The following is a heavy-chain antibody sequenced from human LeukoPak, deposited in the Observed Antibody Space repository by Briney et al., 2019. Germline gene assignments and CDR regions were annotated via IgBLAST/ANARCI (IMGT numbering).Heavy chain of an antibody. CDR2: IYSGGST. V-gene: IGHV3-66*01. J-gene: IGHJ6*03. CDR3: ARLFTGDSVYYYYYMDV. Sequence: GGSLRLSCAASGFTFSSYTMNWVRQAPGKGLEWVSVIYSGGSTYYADSVKGRFTISRDNSKNTLYLQMNSLRAEDTAVYYWARLFTGDSVYYYYYMDVWGKGTTVTISS. D-gene: IGHD7-27*01. CDR1: GFTFSSYT.